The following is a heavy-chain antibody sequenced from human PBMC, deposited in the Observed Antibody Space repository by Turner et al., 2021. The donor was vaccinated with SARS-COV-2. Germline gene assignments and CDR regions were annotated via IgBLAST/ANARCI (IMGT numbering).Heavy chain of an antibody. Sequence: EVQLVESVGGLVQRGGPLRRSCSASGFTFSSYWMIWVRQAPGKGLEWVANIKQDGSEKYYVDSVKGRFTISRDNAKNSLYLQMNSLRAEDTAVYYCARLHTSSWYFDYWGQGTLVTVSS. CDR1: GFTFSSYW. D-gene: IGHD6-13*01. CDR2: IKQDGSEK. CDR3: ARLHTSSWYFDY. V-gene: IGHV3-7*03. J-gene: IGHJ4*02.